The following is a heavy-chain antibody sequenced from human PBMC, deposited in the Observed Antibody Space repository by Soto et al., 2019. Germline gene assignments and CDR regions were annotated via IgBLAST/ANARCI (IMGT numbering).Heavy chain of an antibody. V-gene: IGHV3-15*07. CDR1: GFNFNYAW. CDR2: IKSKSDGGTT. Sequence: EVQLVESGGGLVKPGGSLRLSCAASGFNFNYAWMNWVRQAPGKGLEWVGHIKSKSDGGTTDYAAPVKGRFTISRDDSRNMAYLQMNTLKIEDTAMYYCGSRHWGQGTLLTVSS. J-gene: IGHJ4*02. CDR3: GSRH.